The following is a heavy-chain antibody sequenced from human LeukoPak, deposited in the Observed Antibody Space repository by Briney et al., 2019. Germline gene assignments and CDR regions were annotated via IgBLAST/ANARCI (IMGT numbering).Heavy chain of an antibody. D-gene: IGHD4-23*01. CDR1: GFTFSSYS. J-gene: IGHJ4*02. V-gene: IGHV3-48*01. CDR2: ISSGSSTI. CDR3: ASDSGGNFDY. Sequence: GGSLRLSCAASGFTFSSYSMNWVRQAPGEGLEWVSYISSGSSTIYYADSVKGRFTISRDNAKNSLYLQMDSLRAEDTAVYYCASDSGGNFDYWGQGTLVTVSS.